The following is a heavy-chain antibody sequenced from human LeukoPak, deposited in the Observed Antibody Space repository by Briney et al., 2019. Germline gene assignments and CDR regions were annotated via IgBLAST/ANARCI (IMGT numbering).Heavy chain of an antibody. D-gene: IGHD6-13*01. V-gene: IGHV4-34*01. J-gene: IGHJ5*02. Sequence: SETLSLTCAVYGGPFRVCYGGGTPSPPGKGREWMGEINHSGSTNNNPSPKSRVTISVDTSKNQFSLKLSSVTAADTAVYYCARGLPRRTDSSSWVMGVFRFDPWGQGTLVTVSS. CDR2: INHSGST. CDR1: GGPFRVCY. CDR3: ARGLPRRTDSSSWVMGVFRFDP.